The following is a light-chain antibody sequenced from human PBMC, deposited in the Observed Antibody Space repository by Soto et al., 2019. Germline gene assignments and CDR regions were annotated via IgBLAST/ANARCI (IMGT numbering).Light chain of an antibody. CDR2: GNT. V-gene: IGLV1-40*01. J-gene: IGLJ3*02. CDR3: QSYDNSRSAWV. Sequence: QSVLTQPPSVSGAPGQRVTISCTGSSSNIGTGFEVHWYQQLPGTAHKLLIYGNTNRPSGVPDRFSASKSGTSASLAIAGLQAEDEADYYCQSYDNSRSAWVFGGGTQLTVL. CDR1: SSNIGTGFE.